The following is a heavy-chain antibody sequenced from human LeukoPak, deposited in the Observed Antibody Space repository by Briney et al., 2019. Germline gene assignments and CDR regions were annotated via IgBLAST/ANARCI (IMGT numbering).Heavy chain of an antibody. V-gene: IGHV1-24*01. CDR1: GYTLTELS. J-gene: IGHJ4*02. Sequence: ASVKVSCKVSGYTLTELSMHWVRQAPGEGLEWMGGFDPEDGETINAQKFQGRVTMAEDTSTDTAYMELSSLRSEDTAVYYCATGKASVYGDYADYWGQGTLVTVSS. CDR3: ATGKASVYGDYADY. CDR2: FDPEDGET. D-gene: IGHD4-17*01.